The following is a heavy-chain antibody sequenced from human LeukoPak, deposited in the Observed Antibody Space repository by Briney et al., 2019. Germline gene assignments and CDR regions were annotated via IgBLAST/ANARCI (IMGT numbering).Heavy chain of an antibody. Sequence: SETLSLTCTVSGGSISSYYWSWIRQPPGKGLEWIGYNYYSGSTNYNPSLKSRVTISVDTSKNQFSLKLSSVTAADTAVYYCATRYYGSGSYYNVEGMDVWGQGTTVTVSS. D-gene: IGHD3-10*01. J-gene: IGHJ6*02. CDR1: GGSISSYY. CDR2: NYYSGST. CDR3: ATRYYGSGSYYNVEGMDV. V-gene: IGHV4-59*01.